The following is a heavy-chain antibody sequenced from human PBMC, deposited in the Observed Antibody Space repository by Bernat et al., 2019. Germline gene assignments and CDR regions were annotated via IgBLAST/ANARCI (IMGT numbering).Heavy chain of an antibody. V-gene: IGHV3-23*04. CDR1: GFTFTYYA. D-gene: IGHD2-15*01. Sequence: EVQLVESGGGLVQPGGSLRLSCAASGFTFTYYAMSWVRQAPGKGLEWVSGISGSGGSTYYADSVKGRFTITRDNSKSTLYLQMNSLRAEDTAVYYCVKGGYCSGGSCYPGYYFDYWGQGTLVTVSS. CDR3: VKGGYCSGGSCYPGYYFDY. J-gene: IGHJ4*02. CDR2: ISGSGGST.